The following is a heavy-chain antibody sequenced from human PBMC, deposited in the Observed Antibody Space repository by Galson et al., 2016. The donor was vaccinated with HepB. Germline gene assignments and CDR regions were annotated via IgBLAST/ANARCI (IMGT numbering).Heavy chain of an antibody. CDR3: AHSPTAVSDNIDAFDI. D-gene: IGHD6-19*01. CDR2: VYWDDYK. Sequence: PALVKPTQTLTLTCTFSGFSLRTSGEGVGWIRQPPGKALEWLALVYWDDYKRYSPSLMSRLTITKDTPKNQLVLTMANMDPVDTGTYYCAHSPTAVSDNIDAFDIWGQGTMVTVSS. CDR1: GFSLRTSGEG. V-gene: IGHV2-5*02. J-gene: IGHJ3*02.